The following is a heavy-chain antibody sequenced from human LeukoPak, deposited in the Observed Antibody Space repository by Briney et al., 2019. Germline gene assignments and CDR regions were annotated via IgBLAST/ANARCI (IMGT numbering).Heavy chain of an antibody. J-gene: IGHJ4*02. CDR3: AVGSYLGRNFDY. Sequence: GGSLRLSCAASGFTFSSYSMNWVRQAPGKGLEWVSSISSSSSYIYYADSVKGRFTISRDNAKNSLYLQMNSLRAEDTAVYYSAVGSYLGRNFDYWGQGTLVTVSS. CDR1: GFTFSSYS. CDR2: ISSSSSYI. D-gene: IGHD1-26*01. V-gene: IGHV3-21*01.